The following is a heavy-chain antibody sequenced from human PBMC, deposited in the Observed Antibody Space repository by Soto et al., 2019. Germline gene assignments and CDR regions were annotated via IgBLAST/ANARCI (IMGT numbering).Heavy chain of an antibody. CDR3: ARTFDYYGMDV. V-gene: IGHV4-38-2*01. CDR1: GYSIASGYY. Sequence: SETLSLTCAVSGYSIASGYYWAWIRQSAGKGLEWIVSISHAGIVYYNPSLNSRVAVSLDTSKNHFSLKLTSVTAADTAVYYCARTFDYYGMDVWGQGTTVTVSS. CDR2: ISHAGIV. J-gene: IGHJ6*02.